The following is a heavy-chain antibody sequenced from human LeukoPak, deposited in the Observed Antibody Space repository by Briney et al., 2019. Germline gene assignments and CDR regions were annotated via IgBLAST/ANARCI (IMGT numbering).Heavy chain of an antibody. CDR2: LYSGGST. CDR3: AGGLGGSYRYDY. Sequence: GGSLGLSCAASGLTVSANYMSWVRQAPGKGLEWVSVLYSGGSTYYADSVKGRFTISRDNSKNTLYLQMNSLRAEDTALYYCAGGLGGSYRYDYWGQGTLVTVSS. D-gene: IGHD3-16*02. CDR1: GLTVSANY. J-gene: IGHJ4*02. V-gene: IGHV3-53*01.